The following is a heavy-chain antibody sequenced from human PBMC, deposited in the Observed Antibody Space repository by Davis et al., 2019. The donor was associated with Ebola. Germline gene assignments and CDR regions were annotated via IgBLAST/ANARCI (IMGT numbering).Heavy chain of an antibody. J-gene: IGHJ4*02. CDR2: IGPSGSDI. CDR1: GFIFSSYE. CDR3: ARERTSCGGDFLDY. Sequence: GESLKISCAASGFIFSSYEMTWVRQAPGGGLEWVSYIGPSGSDIDYADSVRGRFTISRDNAKTSLFLQMNSLRAEDTALYYCARERTSCGGDFLDYWGQGTLVTVSS. D-gene: IGHD2-21*01. V-gene: IGHV3-48*03.